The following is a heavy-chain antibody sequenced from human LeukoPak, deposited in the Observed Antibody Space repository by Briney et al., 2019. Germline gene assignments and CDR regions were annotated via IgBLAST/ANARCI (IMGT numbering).Heavy chain of an antibody. V-gene: IGHV4-39*07. CDR2: IYYSGST. CDR1: GGSISSSSYY. J-gene: IGHJ4*02. CDR3: ARGSAGAGLDY. Sequence: SETLSLTCTVSGGSISSSSYYWGWIRQLPGKGLEWIGSIYYSGSTYYNPSLKSRVTISVDTSKNQFSLKLSSVTAADTAVYYCARGSAGAGLDYWGQGTLVTVSS. D-gene: IGHD6-19*01.